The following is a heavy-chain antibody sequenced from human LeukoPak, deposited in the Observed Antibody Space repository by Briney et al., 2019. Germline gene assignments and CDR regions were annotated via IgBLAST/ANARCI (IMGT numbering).Heavy chain of an antibody. J-gene: IGHJ4*02. CDR3: ARDFYGDYSIGGDY. D-gene: IGHD4-17*01. Sequence: GASVKVSCKASGYTFTGYYMHWVRQAPGQGLEWMGWINPNSGGTNYAQKFQGRVTMTRDTSISTAYMELSRLRSDDTAVYYCARDFYGDYSIGGDYWGQGTLVTVSS. CDR2: INPNSGGT. CDR1: GYTFTGYY. V-gene: IGHV1-2*02.